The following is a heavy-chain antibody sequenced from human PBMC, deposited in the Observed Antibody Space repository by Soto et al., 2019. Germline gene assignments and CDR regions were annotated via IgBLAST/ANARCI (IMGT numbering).Heavy chain of an antibody. V-gene: IGHV3-23*01. J-gene: IGHJ4*02. CDR2: ISGSGGNT. CDR1: GFTFSNYA. Sequence: EVQLLESGGGLVQPGESLRLSCAASGFTFSNYALSWVRQAPGKGLEWVSGISGSGGNTYYADSVKGRFTISRDNSKNTLYLQMNSLRAEDTAVHYCAKRNYYDSRGYFYPYYFDYWGQGTLVTVSS. CDR3: AKRNYYDSRGYFYPYYFDY. D-gene: IGHD3-22*01.